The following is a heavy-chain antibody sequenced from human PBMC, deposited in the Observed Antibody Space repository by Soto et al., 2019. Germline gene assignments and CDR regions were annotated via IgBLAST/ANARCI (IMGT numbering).Heavy chain of an antibody. V-gene: IGHV3-23*01. D-gene: IGHD2-15*01. CDR2: ISGSGGST. CDR1: GFTFSSYA. CDR3: AKDPVVVVAASVFYHEMDV. J-gene: IGHJ6*02. Sequence: PGGSLRLSCAASGFTFSSYAMSWVRQAPGKGLEWVSAISGSGGSTYYADSVEGRFTISRDNSKNTLYLQMNSLRAEDTAVYYCAKDPVVVVAASVFYHEMDVWGQGTTVTVSS.